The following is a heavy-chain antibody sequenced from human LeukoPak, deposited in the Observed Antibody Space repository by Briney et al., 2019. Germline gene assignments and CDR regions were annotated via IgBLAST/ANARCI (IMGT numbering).Heavy chain of an antibody. D-gene: IGHD3-3*01. Sequence: GGSLRLSCVASGFTFSTHWMSWVRQVPGKGLEWVANIKEDGSAKYYVDPVKGRFTISRDNAKKSLYLQMNSLRAEDSAVYYCASGYLDDFWSGHFWGQGTQVTVSS. V-gene: IGHV3-7*01. CDR3: ASGYLDDFWSGHF. J-gene: IGHJ4*02. CDR1: GFTFSTHW. CDR2: IKEDGSAK.